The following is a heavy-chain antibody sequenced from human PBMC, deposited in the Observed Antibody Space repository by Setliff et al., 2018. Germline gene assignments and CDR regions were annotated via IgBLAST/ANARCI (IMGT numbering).Heavy chain of an antibody. J-gene: IGHJ4*02. CDR2: ITNSGGTI. D-gene: IGHD1-7*01. CDR1: GFTFSDYY. CDR3: AKPQVELRWGFES. V-gene: IGHV3-11*01. Sequence: GGSLRLSCAASGFTFSDYYMSWIRQAPGKGLEWVSYITNSGGTIYYADSVKGRFTISRDNAKNSLYLQMTSLRAEDTAVYYCAKPQVELRWGFESWGQGTPVTVSS.